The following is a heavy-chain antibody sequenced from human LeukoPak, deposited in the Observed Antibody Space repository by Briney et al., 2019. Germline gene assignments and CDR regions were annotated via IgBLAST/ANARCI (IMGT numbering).Heavy chain of an antibody. J-gene: IGHJ6*02. V-gene: IGHV3-30*18. D-gene: IGHD6-6*01. CDR2: ISFDASNK. CDR1: GFTFRNYG. CDR3: AKDSSPDGIPYGMDV. Sequence: GGSLRLSCAASGFTFRNYGMYWVRQTPGKGLEWLAVISFDASNKYYADSVKGRFTISRDNSKNTLHLQMNSLRAEDTAVYYCAKDSSPDGIPYGMDVWGQGTTVTVSS.